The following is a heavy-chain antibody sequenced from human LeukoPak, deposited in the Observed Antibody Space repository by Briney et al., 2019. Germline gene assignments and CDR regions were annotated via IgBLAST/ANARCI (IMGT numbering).Heavy chain of an antibody. Sequence: YWXWXXXPPGKGLXXIGEINHSGSTNYNPSLKSRVTISVDTSKNQFSLKLSSVTAADTAVYYCASTSSGYYYADYWGQGTLVTVSS. CDR2: INHSGST. CDR1: Y. J-gene: IGHJ4*02. D-gene: IGHD3-22*01. CDR3: ASTSSGYYYADY. V-gene: IGHV4-34*01.